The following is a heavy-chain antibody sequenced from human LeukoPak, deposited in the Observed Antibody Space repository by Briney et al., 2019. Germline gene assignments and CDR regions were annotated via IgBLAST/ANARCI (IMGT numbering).Heavy chain of an antibody. D-gene: IGHD1-26*01. Sequence: PGGSLRLSCAASGFTFSNYWMHWVRQVPGKGLVCVSRINIDGTSTSYADSVKGRFTISRDNAKNALYLQMNSLRAEDTAVYYCARYTRKWELPLGFYFDYWGQGTLVTVSS. CDR3: ARYTRKWELPLGFYFDY. V-gene: IGHV3-74*01. J-gene: IGHJ4*02. CDR2: INIDGTST. CDR1: GFTFSNYW.